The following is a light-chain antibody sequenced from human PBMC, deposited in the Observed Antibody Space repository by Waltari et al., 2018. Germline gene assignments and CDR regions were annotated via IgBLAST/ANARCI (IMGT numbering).Light chain of an antibody. CDR1: QDIRSY. CDR2: ATS. V-gene: IGKV1-9*01. Sequence: DIQLTQSPSFLSASVGDRVTITCRAGQDIRSYLAWYQQKPGKAPKLLIYATSTLQSGVPSRFSGSGSGTEFTLTISILQPEDSATYYCQQLNSYPLTFGPGTKVDIK. J-gene: IGKJ3*01. CDR3: QQLNSYPLT.